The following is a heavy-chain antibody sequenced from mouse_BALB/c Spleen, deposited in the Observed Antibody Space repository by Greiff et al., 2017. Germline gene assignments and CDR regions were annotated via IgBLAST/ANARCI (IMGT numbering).Heavy chain of an antibody. D-gene: IGHD2-1*01. CDR1: GFTFSSFG. CDR2: ISSGSSTI. CDR3: ARDYGNLYFDY. Sequence: EVKVEESGGGLVQPGGSRKLSCAASGFTFSSFGMHWVRQAPEKGLEWVAYISSGSSTIYYADTVKGRFTISRDNPKNTLFLQMTSLRSEDTAMYYCARDYGNLYFDYWGQGTTLTVSS. J-gene: IGHJ2*01. V-gene: IGHV5-17*02.